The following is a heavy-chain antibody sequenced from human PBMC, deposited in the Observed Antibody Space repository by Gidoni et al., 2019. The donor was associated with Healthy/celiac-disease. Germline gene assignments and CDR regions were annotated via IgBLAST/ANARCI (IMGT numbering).Heavy chain of an antibody. J-gene: IGHJ2*01. V-gene: IGHV3-48*02. CDR3: ARDGNRSQPAWYSDL. D-gene: IGHD4-4*01. Sequence: LEWVSYISSSSSTIYYADSVKGRFTISRDNAKNSLYLQMNSLRDEDTAVYYCARDGNRSQPAWYSDLWGRGTLVTVSS. CDR2: ISSSSSTI.